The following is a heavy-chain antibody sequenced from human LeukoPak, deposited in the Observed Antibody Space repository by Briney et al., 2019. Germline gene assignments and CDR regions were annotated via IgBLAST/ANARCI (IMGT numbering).Heavy chain of an antibody. CDR3: ARGNWNTETDY. Sequence: PSETLSLTCTVSGGSISSGGYYCSWIRQHPGKGLEWIGYIYYSGSTYYNPSLKSRVTISVDTSKNQFSLKLSSVTAADTAVYYCARGNWNTETDYWGQGTLVTVSS. CDR2: IYYSGST. V-gene: IGHV4-31*03. D-gene: IGHD1/OR15-1a*01. J-gene: IGHJ4*02. CDR1: GGSISSGGYY.